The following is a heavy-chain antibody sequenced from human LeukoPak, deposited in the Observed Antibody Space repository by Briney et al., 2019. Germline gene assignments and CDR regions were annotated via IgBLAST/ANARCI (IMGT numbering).Heavy chain of an antibody. CDR3: VELDTAMVIDY. CDR2: INHSGST. Sequence: PSETLSLTCAVYGGSFSGYYWSWIRQPPGKGLEWIGEINHSGSTDYNPSLKSRVTISVDTSKNQFSLKLSSVTAADTAVYYCVELDTAMVIDYWGQGTLVTVSS. J-gene: IGHJ4*02. CDR1: GGSFSGYY. D-gene: IGHD5-18*01. V-gene: IGHV4-34*01.